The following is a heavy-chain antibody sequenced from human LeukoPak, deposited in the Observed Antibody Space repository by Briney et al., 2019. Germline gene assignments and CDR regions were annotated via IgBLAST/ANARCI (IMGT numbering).Heavy chain of an antibody. CDR2: ISSSGSTI. CDR3: AREGCSSTSCYLWSMGAFDI. J-gene: IGHJ3*02. V-gene: IGHV3-11*01. CDR1: GFTFSDYY. D-gene: IGHD2-2*01. Sequence: GGSLRLSCAASGFTFSDYYMSWIRQAPGKGLEWVSYISSSGSTIYYADSVKGRFIISRDNAKNSLYLQMNSLRAEDTAVYYCAREGCSSTSCYLWSMGAFDIWGQGTMVTVSS.